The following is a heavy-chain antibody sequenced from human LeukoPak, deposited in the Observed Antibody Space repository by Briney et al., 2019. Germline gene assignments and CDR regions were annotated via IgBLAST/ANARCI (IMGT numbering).Heavy chain of an antibody. CDR1: GDSIGSYF. Sequence: SETLSLTCTVSGDSIGSYFWSWIRQPPGKGLEWIGYNSGSTNYNPSLKSRVTISVDTSKNQFSLKLSSVTAADTAVYYCARASGNYGDYAREYDYWGQGTLVTVSS. CDR3: ARASGNYGDYAREYDY. J-gene: IGHJ4*02. D-gene: IGHD4-17*01. CDR2: NSGST. V-gene: IGHV4-59*01.